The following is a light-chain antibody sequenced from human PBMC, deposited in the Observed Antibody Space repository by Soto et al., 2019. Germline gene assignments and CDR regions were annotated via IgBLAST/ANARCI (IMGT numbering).Light chain of an antibody. CDR3: QQYGRLPHT. Sequence: EIVLTQSPGTLSLSPGERATLSCRASQSVSSSYLAWYQQKPGQAPRLLIYGASSRATGIPDRFSGSGSGTDFTLTISRLEPEDFAVYYCQQYGRLPHTFGQGTKVEIK. J-gene: IGKJ1*01. CDR1: QSVSSSY. V-gene: IGKV3-20*01. CDR2: GAS.